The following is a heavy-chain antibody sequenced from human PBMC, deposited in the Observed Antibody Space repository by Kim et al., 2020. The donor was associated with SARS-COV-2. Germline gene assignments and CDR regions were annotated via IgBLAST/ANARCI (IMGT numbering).Heavy chain of an antibody. V-gene: IGHV4-59*08. J-gene: IGHJ4*02. CDR1: GGSISSYY. CDR3: ARHGGRGYSYYFDY. Sequence: SETLSLTCTVSGGSISSYYWSWIRQPPGKGLEWIGYIYYSGSTNYNPSLKSRVTISVDTSKNQFSLKLSSVTAADTAVYYCARHGGRGYSYYFDYWGQGTLVTVSS. CDR2: IYYSGST. D-gene: IGHD5-18*01.